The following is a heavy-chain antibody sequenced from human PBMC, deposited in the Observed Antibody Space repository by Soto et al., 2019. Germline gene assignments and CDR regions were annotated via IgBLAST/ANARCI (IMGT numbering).Heavy chain of an antibody. Sequence: SETLSLTCRVSGASVSSETHFWTWIRQPPGKGLEWIGYVYRTGITNSNPALTSRVTVSADRSKNQFSLKLRSVTAADTAVYYCVREDMSGTYYFDYWGPGIQVTVSS. CDR2: VYRTGIT. CDR1: GASVSSETHF. D-gene: IGHD1-26*01. CDR3: VREDMSGTYYFDY. J-gene: IGHJ4*02. V-gene: IGHV4-61*01.